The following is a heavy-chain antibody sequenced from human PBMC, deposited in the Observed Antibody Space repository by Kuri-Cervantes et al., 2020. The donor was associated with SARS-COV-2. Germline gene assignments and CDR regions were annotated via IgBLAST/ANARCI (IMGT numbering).Heavy chain of an antibody. CDR1: GFSFSDYY. V-gene: IGHV3-11*04. Sequence: GGSLRLSCAASGFSFSDYYMSWIRQAPGKGLEWVSCISSSDESRHYADSVKGRFTISRDNAKNSLYLQMNSLRAEDTAVYYCARGKDIVVVPAAIRYYYYYYMDVWGKGTTVTVSS. CDR3: ARGKDIVVVPAAIRYYYYYYMDV. CDR2: ISSSDESR. D-gene: IGHD2-2*02. J-gene: IGHJ6*03.